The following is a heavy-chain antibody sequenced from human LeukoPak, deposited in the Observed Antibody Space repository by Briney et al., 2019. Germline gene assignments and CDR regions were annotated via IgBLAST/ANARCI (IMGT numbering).Heavy chain of an antibody. CDR2: IKQDGSEK. D-gene: IGHD6-19*01. CDR1: GXTFSTYY. CDR3: AGGSGWLIDS. Sequence: GGSLRLSCAASGXTFSTYYMAWVRQAPGKGLEWVANIKQDGSEKFYVDSVKGRFTISRDNGGNSLYLQMNSLRAEDTAVYYCAGGSGWLIDSWGRGTLVTVSS. J-gene: IGHJ4*02. V-gene: IGHV3-7*05.